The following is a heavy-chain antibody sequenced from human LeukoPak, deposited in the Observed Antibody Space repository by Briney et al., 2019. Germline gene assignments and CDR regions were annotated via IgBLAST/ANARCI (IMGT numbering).Heavy chain of an antibody. D-gene: IGHD3-10*01. V-gene: IGHV6-1*01. J-gene: IGHJ4*02. CDR2: TYYRSKWHN. CDR3: VRSRGDLDY. Sequence: SQTLSLTCANSGDSVSSNSAAWNWIRQSPARGLEWLGRTYYRSKWHNDYAPSVKSRITINPDTSKNQFSLQVNSMTPEDTAVYYCVRSRGDLDYWGQGTLVTVSS. CDR1: GDSVSSNSAA.